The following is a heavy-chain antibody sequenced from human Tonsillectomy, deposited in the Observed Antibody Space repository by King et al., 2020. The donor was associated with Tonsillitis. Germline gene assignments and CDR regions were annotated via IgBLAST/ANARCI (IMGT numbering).Heavy chain of an antibody. V-gene: IGHV5-51*01. D-gene: IGHD1-26*01. Sequence: QLVQSGAEVKKPGESLKISCKGSGYSFTSYWIGWVRQMPGKGLEWLVIIYPGDFDPRYSPSFQGQVTIYADKSIRTAYLQWSSLKSSDTAMYYCARQGGYGGSHYFDYWGQGTLVTVSS. CDR1: GYSFTSYW. CDR3: ARQGGYGGSHYFDY. J-gene: IGHJ4*02. CDR2: IYPGDFDP.